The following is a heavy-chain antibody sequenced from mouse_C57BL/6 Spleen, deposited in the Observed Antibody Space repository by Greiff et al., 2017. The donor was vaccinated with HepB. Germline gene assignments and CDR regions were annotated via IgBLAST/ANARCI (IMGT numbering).Heavy chain of an antibody. CDR2: ISDGGSYT. D-gene: IGHD2-2*01. V-gene: IGHV5-4*01. CDR3: ARDDGYGYADYFDY. J-gene: IGHJ2*01. CDR1: GFTFSSYA. Sequence: EVMLVESGGGLVKPGGSLKLSCAASGFTFSSYAMSWVRQTPEKRLEWVATISDGGSYTYYPDNVKGRFTISRDNAKNNLYLQMSHLKSEDTAMYYCARDDGYGYADYFDYWGQGTTLTVSS.